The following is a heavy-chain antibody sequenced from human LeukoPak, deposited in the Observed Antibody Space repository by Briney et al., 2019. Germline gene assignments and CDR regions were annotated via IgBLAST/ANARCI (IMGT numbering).Heavy chain of an antibody. D-gene: IGHD4-17*01. CDR3: ARDPSYGGKLANYYYGMDV. V-gene: IGHV1-18*01. CDR2: ISAYNGNT. Sequence: GASVKVSCKASGYTFTSYGISWVRQAPGQGLEWMGWISAYNGNTNYAQKLQGRVTMTTDTSTSTAYMELRSLRSDDTAVYYCARDPSYGGKLANYYYGMDVWGQGTTVTVSS. J-gene: IGHJ6*02. CDR1: GYTFTSYG.